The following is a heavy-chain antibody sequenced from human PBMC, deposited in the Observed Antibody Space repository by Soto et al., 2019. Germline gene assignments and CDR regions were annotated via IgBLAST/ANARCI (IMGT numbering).Heavy chain of an antibody. CDR1: SGTFSGYY. CDR2: INYSGST. V-gene: IGHV4-34*01. J-gene: IGHJ6*03. CDR3: ATGRGTIYYYHYYLDV. D-gene: IGHD3-16*01. Sequence: PSERMSLTCAACSGTFSGYYESWIRQHTGKGLEWIGAINYSGSTDYNPCLKSRVTISVDTSTNQFSLKLSSVTAADTAVFYCATGRGTIYYYHYYLDVRGKGTTVTVS.